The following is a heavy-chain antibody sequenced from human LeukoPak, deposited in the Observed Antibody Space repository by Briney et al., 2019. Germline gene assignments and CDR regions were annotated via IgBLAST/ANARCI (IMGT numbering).Heavy chain of an antibody. D-gene: IGHD6-25*01. CDR3: TRDMAPQRPPYDAFDI. Sequence: GGSLRLSCVASSCTFDEYAMHCVRQAPGKGLEWVSVIIGDGDTTYYADSLKGRFTISRDNSTNSLYLQFDSLRTEDTALYFCTRDMAPQRPPYDAFDIWGEGTRVTVSS. CDR2: IIGDGDTT. CDR1: SCTFDEYA. V-gene: IGHV3-43*02. J-gene: IGHJ3*02.